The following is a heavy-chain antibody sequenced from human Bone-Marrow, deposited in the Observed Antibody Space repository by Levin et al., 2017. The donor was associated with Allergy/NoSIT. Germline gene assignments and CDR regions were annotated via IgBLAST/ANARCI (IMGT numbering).Heavy chain of an antibody. CDR2: IYYSGNT. CDR1: GGSISTGGFH. D-gene: IGHD5-24*01. J-gene: IGHJ4*02. CDR3: AREDGYVFDY. Sequence: SQTLSLTCSLSGGSISTGGFHWSWVRQRPGKGLEWIGYIYYSGNTYYNPSLQSRLSISIDTSKNQFSLRLASVTAADTAVYYCAREDGYVFDYWGQGTLVTVSS. V-gene: IGHV4-31*03.